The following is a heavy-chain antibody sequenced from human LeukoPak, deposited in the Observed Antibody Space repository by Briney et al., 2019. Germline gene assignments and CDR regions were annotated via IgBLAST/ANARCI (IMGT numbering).Heavy chain of an antibody. CDR3: AGSWNAERSFDP. J-gene: IGHJ5*02. CDR2: IYSTGGA. D-gene: IGHD1-1*01. Sequence: SETLSLTCTVSGGSISSYYWTWIRQPAGKGLEWIGRIYSTGGANYNPSLQSRVTMSVDTSKNQFSLKLSSVTAADTAVYYCAGSWNAERSFDPWGQGTLVTV. CDR1: GGSISSYY. V-gene: IGHV4-4*07.